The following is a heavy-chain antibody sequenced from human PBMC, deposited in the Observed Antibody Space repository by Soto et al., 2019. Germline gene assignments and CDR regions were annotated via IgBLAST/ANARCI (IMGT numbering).Heavy chain of an antibody. CDR2: IYHSGST. Sequence: TLSLDCADAGGCMSSGGDSGSWIRQPPGKGLEWIGYIYHSGSTYYNPSLKSRVTISVDRSKNQFSLKLTSVTAADTAVYYCARGGRVRGVIQNWFDPWGQGTLVTVSS. V-gene: IGHV4-30-2*01. J-gene: IGHJ5*02. CDR1: GGCMSSGGDS. CDR3: ARGGRVRGVIQNWFDP. D-gene: IGHD3-10*01.